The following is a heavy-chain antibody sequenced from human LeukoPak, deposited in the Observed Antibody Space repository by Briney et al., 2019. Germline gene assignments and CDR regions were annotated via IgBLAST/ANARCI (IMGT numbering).Heavy chain of an antibody. V-gene: IGHV4-4*02. CDR2: INHSGST. CDR1: GGSISSTNW. J-gene: IGHJ3*02. D-gene: IGHD3-22*01. CDR3: ARDDDSSGYYYDDAFDI. Sequence: SGTLSLICGVSGGSISSTNWWTWIRQPPGRGLEWIGEINHSGSTNYNPSLRSRVTISVDTSKNQFSLKLSSVTAADTAVYYCARDDDSSGYYYDDAFDIWGQGTMVTVSS.